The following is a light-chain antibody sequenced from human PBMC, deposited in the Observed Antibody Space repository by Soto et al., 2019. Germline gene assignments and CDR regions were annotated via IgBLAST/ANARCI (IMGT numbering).Light chain of an antibody. J-gene: IGLJ3*02. V-gene: IGLV2-14*01. CDR2: EVS. Sequence: QSALTQPASVSGSPGQSITISCSGTSSDVGGYNYVSWYQQHPGKAPKLMIYEVSNRPSGVSHRFSGSKSGNTASLTISGLQAEDEADYYCASYRRTGALVFGGGTQLTVL. CDR3: ASYRRTGALV. CDR1: SSDVGGYNY.